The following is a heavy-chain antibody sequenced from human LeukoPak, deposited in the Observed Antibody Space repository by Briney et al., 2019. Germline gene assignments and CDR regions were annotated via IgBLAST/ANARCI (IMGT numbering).Heavy chain of an antibody. Sequence: GGSLRLSCAASGFTFSSYAMSWVRQAPGKGLEWVSAISGSGGSTYYADSVKGRFTISRDNSKNTLYLQMNSLRAEDTAVYYSAKFRGSSSWYGGDYFDYWGQGTLVTVSS. CDR2: ISGSGGST. J-gene: IGHJ4*02. CDR1: GFTFSSYA. V-gene: IGHV3-23*01. CDR3: AKFRGSSSWYGGDYFDY. D-gene: IGHD6-13*01.